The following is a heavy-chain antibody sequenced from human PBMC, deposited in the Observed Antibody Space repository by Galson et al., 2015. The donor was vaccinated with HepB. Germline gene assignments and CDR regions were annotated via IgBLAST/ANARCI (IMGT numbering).Heavy chain of an antibody. CDR1: GYTFSRYA. CDR3: ARGGVIPSVFDSFDI. CDR2: INTNTGNP. Sequence: SVKVSCKASGYTFSRYAMNWVRQAPGQGLEWMGWINTNTGNPTYAQDFTGRFVFSLDTSVNTAYLQISGLKAEDTAVYYCARGGVIPSVFDSFDIWGQGTMVTVSP. D-gene: IGHD3-16*02. V-gene: IGHV7-4-1*02. J-gene: IGHJ3*02.